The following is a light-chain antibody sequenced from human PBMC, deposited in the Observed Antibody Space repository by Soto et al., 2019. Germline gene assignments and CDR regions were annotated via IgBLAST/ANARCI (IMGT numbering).Light chain of an antibody. CDR3: QQYTGPPTT. CDR2: GAS. Sequence: EILLTQSPDTLSLSPGEGAPLXWRASQTVSSNYLAWCQQRPGQAPRLLIYGASTRAAGIPDRFSGSGSGTDFTLTITRLEPEDSAVYFCQQYTGPPTTFGQGTRLEIK. CDR1: QTVSSNY. V-gene: IGKV3-20*01. J-gene: IGKJ5*01.